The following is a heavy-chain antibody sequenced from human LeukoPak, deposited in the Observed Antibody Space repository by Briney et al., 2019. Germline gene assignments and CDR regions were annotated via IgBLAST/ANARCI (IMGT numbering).Heavy chain of an antibody. CDR1: GFTVSSNY. D-gene: IGHD3-3*01. Sequence: PGGSLRLSCAASGFTVSSNYMSWVRQAPGKGLEWVSVIYSGGSTYYADSVKGRFTISRDNSKNTLYLQMNSLRAEDTAVYYCARGGIYYDFWSGYPLEPYYFDYWGQGTLVTVSS. V-gene: IGHV3-53*01. J-gene: IGHJ4*02. CDR3: ARGGIYYDFWSGYPLEPYYFDY. CDR2: IYSGGST.